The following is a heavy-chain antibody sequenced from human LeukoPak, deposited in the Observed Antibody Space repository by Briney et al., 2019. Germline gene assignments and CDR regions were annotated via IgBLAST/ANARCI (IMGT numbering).Heavy chain of an antibody. CDR2: IIPIFGTA. J-gene: IGHJ6*03. CDR3: ARTCRAASGPDYYYYYYMDV. D-gene: IGHD6-13*01. CDR1: GGTFSSYA. Sequence: ASVKVSCKASGGTFSSYAISWVRQAPGQGLEWMGGIIPIFGTANYAQKFQGRVTITTDESTSQASLERGSWGPEAPAWYYGARTCRAASGPDYYYYYYMDVWGKGTTVTVSS. V-gene: IGHV1-69*05.